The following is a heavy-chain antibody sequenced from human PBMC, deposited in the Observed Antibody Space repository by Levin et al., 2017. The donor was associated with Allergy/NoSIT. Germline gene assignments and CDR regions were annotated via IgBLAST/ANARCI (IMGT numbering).Heavy chain of an antibody. D-gene: IGHD3-10*01. CDR1: GGSLTGYY. J-gene: IGHJ5*02. Sequence: PGGSLRLSCAVSGGSLTGYYWGWIRQLPEQGLEWIGEINHGGGSNYNPSLKSRVTLSVDKSRNQFSLRLRSVTAADTALYYCARRRYGSGRSFDPWGQGALVTVSS. CDR2: INHGGGS. V-gene: IGHV4-34*01. CDR3: ARRRYGSGRSFDP.